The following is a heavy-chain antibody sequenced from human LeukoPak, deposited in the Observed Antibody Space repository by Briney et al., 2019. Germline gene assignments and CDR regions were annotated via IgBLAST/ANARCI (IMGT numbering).Heavy chain of an antibody. J-gene: IGHJ4*02. CDR2: ISYDGSNK. CDR1: GFPFSSYT. V-gene: IGHV3-30*04. Sequence: GSLRLSCAASGFPFSSYTMHWVRQAPGKGLEWVAIISYDGSNKYYADSVKGRFTISRDNSKNTLYLQMNSLRAEDTAVYYCAWDHLDYWGQGTLVTVSS. CDR3: AWDHLDY.